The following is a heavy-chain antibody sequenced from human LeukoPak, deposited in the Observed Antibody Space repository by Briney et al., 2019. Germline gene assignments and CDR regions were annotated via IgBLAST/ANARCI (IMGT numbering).Heavy chain of an antibody. J-gene: IGHJ4*02. CDR3: ARTREYFDY. V-gene: IGHV4-59*08. D-gene: IGHD1-26*01. CDR2: IYYSGST. Sequence: SETLSLTCTVSGGSISSYYWSWIQQPPGKGLEWIGYIYYSGSTNYNPSLKSRVTISVDTSKNQFSLKLSSVTAADTAVYYCARTREYFDYWGQGTLVTVSS. CDR1: GGSISSYY.